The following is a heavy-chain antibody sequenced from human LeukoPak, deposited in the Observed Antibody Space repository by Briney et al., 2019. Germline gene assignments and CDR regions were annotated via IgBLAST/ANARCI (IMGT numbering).Heavy chain of an antibody. CDR2: IRYDGSNK. J-gene: IGHJ4*02. Sequence: QTGGYLRLSCAASGFTFSSYGMHWDRPAQGKGLEWVAFIRYDGSNKYYADSVKGRFTISRDNSKNTLYLQMNSLRAEDTAVYYCAKDHARRYCSSTSCYYYFDFWGQGTLVTVSS. CDR1: GFTFSSYG. D-gene: IGHD2-2*01. V-gene: IGHV3-30*02. CDR3: AKDHARRYCSSTSCYYYFDF.